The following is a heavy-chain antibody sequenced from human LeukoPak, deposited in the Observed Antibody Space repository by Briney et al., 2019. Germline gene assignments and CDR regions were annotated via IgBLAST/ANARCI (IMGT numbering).Heavy chain of an antibody. CDR2: IRYDGSNK. J-gene: IGHJ4*02. Sequence: GGSLRLSCAASGFTFSSYGIHWVRQAPGKGLEWVAFIRYDGSNKYYTDSVKGRFTISRDNSKNTLYLQMNSLRAEDTAVYYCARRALTMARGARPYYFDYWGQGTLVTVSS. CDR3: ARRALTMARGARPYYFDY. D-gene: IGHD3-10*01. CDR1: GFTFSSYG. V-gene: IGHV3-30*02.